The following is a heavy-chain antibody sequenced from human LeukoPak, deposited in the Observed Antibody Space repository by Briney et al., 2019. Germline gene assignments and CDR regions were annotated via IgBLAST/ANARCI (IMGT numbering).Heavy chain of an antibody. CDR3: TRERFYGSGEQS. J-gene: IGHJ4*02. D-gene: IGHD3-10*01. CDR1: GASISSYY. V-gene: IGHV4-59*12. Sequence: PSETLSLTCTLSGASISSYYWTWIRQPPGKGLEWIGYIHNSGSTKYNSSLKSRVTTSADTSKNQFSLKLSSVTAADTAVYYCTRERFYGSGEQSWGQGTLVTVSS. CDR2: IHNSGST.